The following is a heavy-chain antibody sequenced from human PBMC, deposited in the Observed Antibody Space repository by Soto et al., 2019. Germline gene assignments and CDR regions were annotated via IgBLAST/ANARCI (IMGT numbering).Heavy chain of an antibody. CDR2: IKSKTDGGTT. J-gene: IGHJ4*02. CDR3: TTTGPCSGGSCYPNYHTFDY. V-gene: IGHV3-15*07. CDR1: GFTFSNAW. D-gene: IGHD2-15*01. Sequence: GGSLRLSCAASGFTFSNAWMNWVRQAPGKGLEWVGRIKSKTDGGTTDYAAPVKGRFTISRDDSKNTLYLQMNSLKTEDTAVYYCTTTGPCSGGSCYPNYHTFDYWGQGTLVTVSS.